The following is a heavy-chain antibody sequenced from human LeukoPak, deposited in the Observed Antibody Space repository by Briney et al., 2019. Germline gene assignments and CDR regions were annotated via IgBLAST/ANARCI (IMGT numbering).Heavy chain of an antibody. V-gene: IGHV3-30*02. J-gene: IGHJ4*02. CDR1: GFTFSIYG. CDR3: AKDSYVWGSFHPGYFDY. D-gene: IGHD3-16*01. CDR2: ILYDGSNK. Sequence: GGSLRLSCAASGFTFSIYGMHWVRQARGKGLEWVTFILYDGSNKYYAVSVKGRFTISRDNSKNTLYLQMNSLRAEDTAVYYCAKDSYVWGSFHPGYFDYWGQGTLVTVSS.